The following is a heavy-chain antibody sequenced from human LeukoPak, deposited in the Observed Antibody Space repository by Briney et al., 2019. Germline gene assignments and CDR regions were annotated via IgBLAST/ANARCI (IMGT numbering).Heavy chain of an antibody. Sequence: SETLSLTCAVYGGSISSYYWSWIRQPPGKGLEWIGYIYYSGSTNYNPSLKSRITISVDTSKNQFSLKLSSVTAADTAVYYCARVGYCSSTSCYRTAYFDYWGQGTLVTVSS. CDR2: IYYSGST. V-gene: IGHV4-59*01. D-gene: IGHD2-2*01. CDR1: GGSISSYY. J-gene: IGHJ4*02. CDR3: ARVGYCSSTSCYRTAYFDY.